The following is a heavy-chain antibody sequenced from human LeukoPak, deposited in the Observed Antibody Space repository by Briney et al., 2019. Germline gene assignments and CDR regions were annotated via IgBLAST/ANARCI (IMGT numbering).Heavy chain of an antibody. J-gene: IGHJ4*02. Sequence: ASVKVSCKASGYTFTGYYMHWVRQAPGQGLEWMGWINPNSGVTNYAQKFQGRVAMTRDTSISTAYMELGSLRSDDTAVYSCERAVAGTTETDDYWGQGTLVTVSS. CDR3: ERAVAGTTETDDY. D-gene: IGHD6-19*01. CDR1: GYTFTGYY. V-gene: IGHV1-2*02. CDR2: INPNSGVT.